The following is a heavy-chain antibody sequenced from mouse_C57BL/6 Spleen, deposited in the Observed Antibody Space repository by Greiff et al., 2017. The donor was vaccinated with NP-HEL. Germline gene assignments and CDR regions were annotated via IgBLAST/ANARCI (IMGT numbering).Heavy chain of an antibody. J-gene: IGHJ2*01. CDR1: GFTFSSYA. CDR3: ARDLELGRGYFDD. V-gene: IGHV5-4*01. CDR2: ISDGGSYT. Sequence: EVMLVESGGGLVKPGGSLKLSCAASGFTFSSYAMSWVRQTPEKRLEWVATISDGGSYTYYPDNVKGRFTISRDNAKNHLYLQMSHLKSEDTAMYDCARDLELGRGYFDDWGQGTTLTVSS. D-gene: IGHD4-1*01.